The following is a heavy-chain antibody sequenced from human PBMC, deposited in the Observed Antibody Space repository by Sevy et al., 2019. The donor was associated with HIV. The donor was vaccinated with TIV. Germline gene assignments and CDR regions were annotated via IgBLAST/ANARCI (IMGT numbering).Heavy chain of an antibody. V-gene: IGHV3-74*01. J-gene: IGHJ4*02. CDR3: ARADDILTGYSAGY. D-gene: IGHD3-9*01. Sequence: GGFLRLSCAASGFTFSSYWMHWVRQAPGKGLVWVSRINSDGSSTSYADSVKGRFTISRDNAKNTLYLQMNSLRAEDTAVYYCARADDILTGYSAGYWGQGTLVTVSS. CDR2: INSDGSST. CDR1: GFTFSSYW.